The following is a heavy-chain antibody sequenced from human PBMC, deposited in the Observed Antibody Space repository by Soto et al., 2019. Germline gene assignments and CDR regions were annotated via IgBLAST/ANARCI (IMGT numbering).Heavy chain of an antibody. CDR1: GFTFTNYA. CDR2: ISGSGGRS. J-gene: IGHJ4*02. CDR3: AKIAEEVAGTVYDH. D-gene: IGHD6-19*01. V-gene: IGHV3-23*01. Sequence: EVQLLESGGGLVQPGGSLRPSCAASGFTFTNYAMGWVRQAPGQGLEWVSGISGSGGRSYYADSVKVRFTISRDKSKNTLYLQMNSLKVEDTAVYYCAKIAEEVAGTVYDHWGQGTLVTVSS.